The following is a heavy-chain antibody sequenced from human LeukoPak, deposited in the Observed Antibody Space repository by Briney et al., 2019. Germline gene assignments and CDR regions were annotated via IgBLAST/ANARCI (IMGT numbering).Heavy chain of an antibody. CDR2: IYYSGST. CDR1: GGSISSHY. V-gene: IGHV4-59*11. Sequence: SETLSLTCTVSGGSISSHYWSWIRQPPRKGLEWIGYIYYSGSTNYNPSLKSRVTISVDTSKNQFSLKLSSVTAADTAVYYCASRKLEQGGAFDIWGQGTMVTVSS. D-gene: IGHD1/OR15-1a*01. J-gene: IGHJ3*02. CDR3: ASRKLEQGGAFDI.